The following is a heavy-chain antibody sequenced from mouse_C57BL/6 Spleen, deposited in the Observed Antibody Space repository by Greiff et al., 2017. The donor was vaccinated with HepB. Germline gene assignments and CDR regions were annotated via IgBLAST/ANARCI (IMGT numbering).Heavy chain of an antibody. CDR3: ARDPNDYDAFYYAMDY. Sequence: VQLKQSGAELARPGASVKLSCKASGYTFTSYGISWVKQRTGQGLEWIGEIYPRSGNTYYNEKFKGKATLTADKSSSTAYMELRSLTSEDSAVYFCARDPNDYDAFYYAMDYWGQGTSVTVSS. V-gene: IGHV1-81*01. D-gene: IGHD2-4*01. CDR1: GYTFTSYG. CDR2: IYPRSGNT. J-gene: IGHJ4*01.